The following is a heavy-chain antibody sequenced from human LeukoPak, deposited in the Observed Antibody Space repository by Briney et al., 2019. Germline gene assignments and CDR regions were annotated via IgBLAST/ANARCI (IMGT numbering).Heavy chain of an antibody. CDR2: ISTRGTYT. D-gene: IGHD3-3*01. CDR3: TTDFGSFLERYYFDY. Sequence: GGSLRLSCAASGFTFSDHYMSWIRQAPGKGLEWLSYISTRGTYTTHADSVKGRFTISRDNAKNSLYLQMNSLKTEDTAVYYCTTDFGSFLERYYFDYWGQGTLVTVSS. CDR1: GFTFSDHY. V-gene: IGHV3-11*05. J-gene: IGHJ4*02.